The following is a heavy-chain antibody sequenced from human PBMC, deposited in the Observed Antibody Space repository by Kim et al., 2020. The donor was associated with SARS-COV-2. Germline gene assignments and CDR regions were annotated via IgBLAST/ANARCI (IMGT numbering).Heavy chain of an antibody. D-gene: IGHD3-3*01. CDR3: ARAYDFWSGYYSNLFDY. J-gene: IGHJ4*02. Sequence: LKSRVTISVDTSKNQFSLKLSSVTAADTAVYYCARAYDFWSGYYSNLFDYWGQGTLVTVSS. V-gene: IGHV4-34*01.